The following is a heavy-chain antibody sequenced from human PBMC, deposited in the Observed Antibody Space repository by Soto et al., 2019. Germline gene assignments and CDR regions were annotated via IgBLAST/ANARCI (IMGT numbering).Heavy chain of an antibody. CDR3: EKLTVVPGASSNFDS. CDR2: VSGSGGST. CDR1: GFIFSSYA. V-gene: IGHV3-23*01. J-gene: IGHJ4*02. D-gene: IGHD2-2*01. Sequence: GGSLRLSCAASGFIFSSYAMSWVRQSPGKGLEWVSTVSGSGGSTYYADSVKGRFTISRDNSQNTLYLQMNSLRADDTAVYYCEKLTVVPGASSNFDSWGQGPLVTV.